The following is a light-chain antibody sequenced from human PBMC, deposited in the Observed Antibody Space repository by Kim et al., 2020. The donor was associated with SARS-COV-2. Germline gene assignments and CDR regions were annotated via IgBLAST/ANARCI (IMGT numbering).Light chain of an antibody. Sequence: DIQMTQSPSSLSASVGDRLTITCRASQDISNNLAWYQQKPGKAPRFMIYGAATLQSGVPSRFSGRGSGTDFTLSISGLQPEDVATYYCQQYYSAPYTFGQGTKLEIK. J-gene: IGKJ2*01. CDR1: QDISNN. CDR2: GAA. CDR3: QQYYSAPYT. V-gene: IGKV1-27*01.